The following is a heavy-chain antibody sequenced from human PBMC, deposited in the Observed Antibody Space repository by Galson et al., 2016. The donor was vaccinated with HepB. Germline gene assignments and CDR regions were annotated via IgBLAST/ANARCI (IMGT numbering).Heavy chain of an antibody. D-gene: IGHD6-13*01. V-gene: IGHV4-39*01. CDR2: FYYTGRT. J-gene: IGHJ3*02. Sequence: EPLSLTCTVSGGSISSSSYYWGWIRQPPGKGLEWIGSFYYTGRTYYNPSLKSRVTISVDTSKNQISLKMSSVTAADTAVYYCATFSSPTTFYVFFIWGQGTMVTVSS. CDR1: GGSISSSSYY. CDR3: ATFSSPTTFYVFFI.